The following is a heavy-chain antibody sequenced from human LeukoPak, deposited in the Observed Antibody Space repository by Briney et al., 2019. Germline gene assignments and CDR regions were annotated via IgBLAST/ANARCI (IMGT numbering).Heavy chain of an antibody. CDR2: MSSSSKTI. J-gene: IGHJ4*02. CDR3: ARDRNSGSTSRYLDY. Sequence: PGGSLRLSCAASGFTFTNYEGNWVRQAPGKGLEWISYMSSSSKTIYYADSVKGRFTISRDNPKNSLYLQMNSLRVEDTAVYYCARDRNSGSTSRYLDYWGQGTLVTVSS. V-gene: IGHV3-48*03. D-gene: IGHD2-2*01. CDR1: GFTFTNYE.